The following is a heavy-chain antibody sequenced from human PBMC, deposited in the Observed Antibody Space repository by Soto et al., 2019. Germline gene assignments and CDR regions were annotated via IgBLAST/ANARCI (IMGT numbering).Heavy chain of an antibody. CDR1: GFTFSSYA. J-gene: IGHJ4*02. CDR2: ISGSGGST. D-gene: IGHD3-3*01. CDR3: AKMSYYDFWSGYYLVPSLHFDY. V-gene: IGHV3-23*01. Sequence: GGSLRLSCAASGFTFSSYAMSWVRQAPGKGLEWVSAISGSGGSTYYADSVKGRFTISRDNSKNTLYLQMNSLRAEDTAVYYCAKMSYYDFWSGYYLVPSLHFDYWGQGTLVTVSS.